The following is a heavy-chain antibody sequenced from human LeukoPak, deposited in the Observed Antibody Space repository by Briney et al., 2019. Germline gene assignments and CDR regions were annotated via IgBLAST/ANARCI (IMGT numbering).Heavy chain of an antibody. V-gene: IGHV3-21*05. Sequence: EGSLTLSCTGSGFTFRSYSMNWIRQAPGKGLEWVSFISSSGSDTYYADSVKGRFTISRDNAGNSLYLQMNSLTADDTAVYYCARDVYYYDHSGSPAGYWGQGTLVTVSS. CDR1: GFTFRSYS. CDR2: ISSSGSDT. D-gene: IGHD3-22*01. CDR3: ARDVYYYDHSGSPAGY. J-gene: IGHJ4*02.